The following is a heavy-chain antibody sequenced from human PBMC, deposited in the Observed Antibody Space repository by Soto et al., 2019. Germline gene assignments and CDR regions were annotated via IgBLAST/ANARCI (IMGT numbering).Heavy chain of an antibody. Sequence: SETLSLTCSVSDGSVRNGMYYWSWVRQPPGKGMEWLGNVHFSGNTIYNPSLMRRVTMSVDMSKNHVFLELTSVTAADTAVYYCASGKGVDGSHYLDNWGQGTLVTVSS. J-gene: IGHJ4*02. CDR3: ASGKGVDGSHYLDN. V-gene: IGHV4-61*01. D-gene: IGHD1-26*01. CDR1: DGSVRNGMYY. CDR2: VHFSGNT.